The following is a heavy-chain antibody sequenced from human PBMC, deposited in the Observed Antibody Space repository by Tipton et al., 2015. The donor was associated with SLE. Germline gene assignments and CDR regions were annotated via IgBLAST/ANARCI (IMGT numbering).Heavy chain of an antibody. V-gene: IGHV4-38-2*02. CDR1: GDSISSGASY. Sequence: TLSLTCSVSGDSISSGASYWGWIRQPPGKGLEWIGTLSHSGGTYSNPSLESRVTMSIDTSKNQFSLELASVTAADTAVYYCARQYTTVTGYENWGQGTLVTVSS. CDR3: ARQYTTVTGYEN. D-gene: IGHD4-17*01. CDR2: LSHSGGT. J-gene: IGHJ4*02.